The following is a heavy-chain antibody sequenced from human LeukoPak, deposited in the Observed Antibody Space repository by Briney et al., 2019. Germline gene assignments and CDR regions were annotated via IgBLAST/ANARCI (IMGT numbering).Heavy chain of an antibody. Sequence: ASVKVSCKASGGTFSSYAISWVRQAPGQGLEWIGRIIPIFGTANYAQKFQGRVTITTDESTSTAYMELSSLRSEDTAVYYCASGGYSYGYNGAFDIWGQGTMVTVSS. CDR2: IIPIFGTA. D-gene: IGHD5-18*01. CDR1: GGTFSSYA. CDR3: ASGGYSYGYNGAFDI. J-gene: IGHJ3*02. V-gene: IGHV1-69*05.